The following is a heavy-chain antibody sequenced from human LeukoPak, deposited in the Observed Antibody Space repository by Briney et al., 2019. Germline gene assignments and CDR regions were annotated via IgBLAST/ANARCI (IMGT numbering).Heavy chain of an antibody. CDR1: GFTFSSYA. CDR3: AKVIGLVDPFDY. J-gene: IGHJ4*02. D-gene: IGHD2-15*01. V-gene: IGHV3-30-3*01. Sequence: GGSLRLSCAASGFTFSSYAMHWVRQAPGKGLEWVAVISYDGSNKYYADSVKGRFTISRDNSKNTLYLQMNSLRAEDTAVYYCAKVIGLVDPFDYWAREPWSPSPQ. CDR2: ISYDGSNK.